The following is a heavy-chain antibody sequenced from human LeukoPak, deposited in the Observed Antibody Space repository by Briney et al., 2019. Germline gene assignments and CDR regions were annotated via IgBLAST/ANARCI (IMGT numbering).Heavy chain of an antibody. J-gene: IGHJ6*03. Sequence: GASVKVSCKASGYIFTQYGISWVRQAPGQGLEWMASISTYNGNTNYAQNFQGRVTVTTDTSTSTAYMELRSLRSDDTAVYYCARRTGYNYYYMEVWRQGTTVTASS. V-gene: IGHV1-18*04. D-gene: IGHD3/OR15-3a*01. CDR1: GYIFTQYG. CDR3: ARRTGYNYYYMEV. CDR2: ISTYNGNT.